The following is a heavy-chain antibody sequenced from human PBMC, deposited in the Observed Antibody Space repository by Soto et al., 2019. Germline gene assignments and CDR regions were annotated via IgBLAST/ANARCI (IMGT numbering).Heavy chain of an antibody. V-gene: IGHV1-2*02. CDR1: GYTFSVYH. CDR2: VHPNSGGT. Sequence: QVHLVQSGAEVKQPGASVKVSCKASGYTFSVYHMHWVRQAPGQGLEWMGWVHPNSGGTNYAQSFEGRGNMTRDTSINTAYMELSRLTSDDTAVYYCAKELQRGMDVWGQGTKVTVSS. D-gene: IGHD4-4*01. CDR3: AKELQRGMDV. J-gene: IGHJ6*02.